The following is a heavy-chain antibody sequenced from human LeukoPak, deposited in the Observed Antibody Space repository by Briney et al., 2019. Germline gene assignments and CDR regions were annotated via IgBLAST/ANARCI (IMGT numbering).Heavy chain of an antibody. Sequence: ASVKVSCKASGYTFTDYYIHWVRQAPGQGLEWMGWIDPNNGGTDYAQKFQGRVTMTRDTSISTAYMELSRLRSDDTAVYYCARGPAVIMITFGDTNFDYWGQGTLVTVSS. CDR1: GYTFTDYY. V-gene: IGHV1-2*02. CDR2: IDPNNGGT. CDR3: ARGPAVIMITFGDTNFDY. J-gene: IGHJ4*02. D-gene: IGHD3-16*01.